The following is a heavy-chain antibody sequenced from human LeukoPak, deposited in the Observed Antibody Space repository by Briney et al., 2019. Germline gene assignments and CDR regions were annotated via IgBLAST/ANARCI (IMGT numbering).Heavy chain of an antibody. D-gene: IGHD6-19*01. Sequence: SETLSLTCTVSGGSISNYYWSWIRQSPGKGLEWIGYVYYSGSTTYNPSLKSRVAISVHTSKNQFSLRLNSVTAADTAVYYCAREGTRSGWGDTFDYWGQGTLVTDSS. CDR1: GGSISNYY. J-gene: IGHJ4*02. V-gene: IGHV4-59*01. CDR2: VYYSGST. CDR3: AREGTRSGWGDTFDY.